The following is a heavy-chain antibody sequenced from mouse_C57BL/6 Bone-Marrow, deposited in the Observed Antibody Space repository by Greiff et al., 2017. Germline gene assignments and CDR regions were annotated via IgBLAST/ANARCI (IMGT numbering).Heavy chain of an antibody. CDR3: ARDGNYGVYYFDY. CDR2: IFPGSGST. J-gene: IGHJ2*01. V-gene: IGHV1-9*01. Sequence: VKVVESGAELMKPGASVTLSCKATGYTFTGYWIEWVKQRPGHGLEWIGVIFPGSGSTNYNEKFKGKATFTADTSSNTAYMQLSSLTTEDSAIYYCARDGNYGVYYFDYWGQGTTLTVSS. D-gene: IGHD2-1*01. CDR1: GYTFTGYW.